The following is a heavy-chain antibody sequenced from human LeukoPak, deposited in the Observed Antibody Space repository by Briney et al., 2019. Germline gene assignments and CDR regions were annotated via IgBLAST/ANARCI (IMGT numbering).Heavy chain of an antibody. V-gene: IGHV4-59*01. CDR3: ARGGGSSWPEIDY. CDR2: IYYSGST. J-gene: IGHJ4*02. D-gene: IGHD6-13*01. CDR1: GGSISSYY. Sequence: SETLSLTCTVSGGSISSYYWSWIRQPPGKGLEWIGYIYYSGSTNYNPSLKSRVTISVDTSKNQFSLKLSSVTAADTAVYYRARGGGSSWPEIDYWGQGTLVTVSS.